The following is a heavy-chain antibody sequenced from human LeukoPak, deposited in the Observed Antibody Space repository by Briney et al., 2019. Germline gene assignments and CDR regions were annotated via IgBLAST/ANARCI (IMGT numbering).Heavy chain of an antibody. J-gene: IGHJ4*02. Sequence: GRSLRLSCAASGFTFSNYGMHWARQAPGKGLEWVAFISYDGSNENIADSVKGRFIISRDNSKNTLYLQMNSLRAEDTAVYYCAKGPAPRLGEFSYHALVDYWGQGTLVTVSS. D-gene: IGHD3-16*02. V-gene: IGHV3-30*18. CDR3: AKGPAPRLGEFSYHALVDY. CDR2: ISYDGSNE. CDR1: GFTFSNYG.